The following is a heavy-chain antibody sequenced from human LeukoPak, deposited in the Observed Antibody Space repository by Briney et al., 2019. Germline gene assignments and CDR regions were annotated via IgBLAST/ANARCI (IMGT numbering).Heavy chain of an antibody. CDR1: LYTFSDYF. CDR2: IYDKDGCT. J-gene: IGHJ3*01. V-gene: IGHV1-2*02. CDR3: VREYPGGSRDGFVV. D-gene: IGHD2-15*01. Sequence: ASVKVSCKSSLYTFSDYFMLWVRQPPVQGRERMGWIYDKDGCTNYAQTFQGRVAMPRDTSISTAYMELSRLISHDPAVYYCVREYPGGSRDGFVVWGQGAMVTVSS.